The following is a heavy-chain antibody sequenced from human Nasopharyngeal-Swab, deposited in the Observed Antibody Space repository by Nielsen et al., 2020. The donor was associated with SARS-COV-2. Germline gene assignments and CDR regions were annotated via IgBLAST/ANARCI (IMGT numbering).Heavy chain of an antibody. CDR1: GYKFTSYW. D-gene: IGHD6-19*01. CDR2: IYPPDSDT. CDR3: ARQEAVAGRSDY. V-gene: IGHV5-51*01. J-gene: IGHJ4*02. Sequence: GESLKISCKSSGYKFTSYWIGWVRQMPGKGPEWMGIIYPPDSDTRYSPSFQGQVTISADKSISTAYLQWPSLKASDTAMYYCARQEAVAGRSDYWGQGTLVTVSS.